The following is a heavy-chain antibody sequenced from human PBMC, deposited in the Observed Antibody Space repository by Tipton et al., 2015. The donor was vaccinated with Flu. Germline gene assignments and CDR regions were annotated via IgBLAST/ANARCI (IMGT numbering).Heavy chain of an antibody. CDR3: ARLEGAFEGGHCVSSNCWINF. CDR1: GFSVSSVVY. Sequence: LTCDVSGFSVSSVVYWGWIRQPPGKGLEWLGSFYQSGTSYYNPSLKSRVTVSLDTSKSHFSLNLSSVTAGDTAVYYCARLEGAFEGGHCVSSNCWINFWGQGTLVTVSS. D-gene: IGHD2-2*01. J-gene: IGHJ4*02. CDR2: FYQSGTS. V-gene: IGHV4-38-2*01.